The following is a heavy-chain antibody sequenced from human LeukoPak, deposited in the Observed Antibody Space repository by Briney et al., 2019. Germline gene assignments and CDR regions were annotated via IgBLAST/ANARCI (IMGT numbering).Heavy chain of an antibody. D-gene: IGHD3-3*01. CDR2: IKEDGSEK. CDR1: GFTFSSYA. Sequence: HPGGSLRLSCAASGFTFSSYAMHWVRQAPGKGLEWLANIKEDGSEKYYVDSVNGRFTISRDNAKNSLYLQMNSLRAEDTAVYYCARDPPFFGFVSFFIWGQGTMVTVSS. J-gene: IGHJ3*02. V-gene: IGHV3-7*01. CDR3: ARDPPFFGFVSFFI.